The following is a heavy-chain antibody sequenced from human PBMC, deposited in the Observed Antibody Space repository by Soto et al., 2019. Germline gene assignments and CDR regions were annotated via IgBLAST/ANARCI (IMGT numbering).Heavy chain of an antibody. D-gene: IGHD4-17*01. V-gene: IGHV3-15*01. J-gene: IGHJ4*02. Sequence: EVELVEFGGVLVEPGGSLRLSCAASGFAFTNAWMTWVRQAPGKALEWIGRIRSQIDGGTTDYAGHVKGRFTISRDDSKNTLYLQMKSLKLEDTAVYYCTTVAYGEYVSDYWGQGTLVTVSS. CDR3: TTVAYGEYVSDY. CDR2: IRSQIDGGTT. CDR1: GFAFTNAW.